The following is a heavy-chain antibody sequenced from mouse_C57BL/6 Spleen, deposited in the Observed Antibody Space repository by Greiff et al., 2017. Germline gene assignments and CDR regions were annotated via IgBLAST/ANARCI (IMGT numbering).Heavy chain of an antibody. Sequence: QLQQSGAELVKPGASVKISCKTSGYAFSSYWMNWVTQRPGKGVEGIGQIYPGDGDTNYNGKFKGKATLTADKSSSTAYMQLSSLTSEDSAVYFCASKLGGFAYWGQGTLVTVS. J-gene: IGHJ3*01. V-gene: IGHV1-80*01. CDR1: GYAFSSYW. CDR2: IYPGDGDT. D-gene: IGHD3-3*01. CDR3: ASKLGGFAY.